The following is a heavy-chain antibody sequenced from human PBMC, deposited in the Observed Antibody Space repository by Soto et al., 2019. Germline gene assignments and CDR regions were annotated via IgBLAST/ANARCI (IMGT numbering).Heavy chain of an antibody. CDR3: AKHDYGDYGNWCDP. CDR1: GFTFSSYS. D-gene: IGHD4-17*01. CDR2: ISSSSSYI. Sequence: EVQLVESGGGLVKPGGSLRLSCAASGFTFSSYSMNWVRQAPGKGLEWVSSISSSSSYIYYADSVKGRFTISRDNAKNSRYLQMNSLRAEDTAVYYCAKHDYGDYGNWCDPWGQGTLVTVSS. J-gene: IGHJ5*02. V-gene: IGHV3-21*01.